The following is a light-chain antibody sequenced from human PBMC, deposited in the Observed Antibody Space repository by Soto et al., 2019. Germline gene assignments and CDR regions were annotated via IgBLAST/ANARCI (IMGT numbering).Light chain of an antibody. V-gene: IGKV1-13*02. J-gene: IGKJ4*01. CDR3: QQFNSYPS. CDR1: QGISSA. CDR2: DAS. Sequence: AIQLTQSPSSLSASVGDRVAITCRASQGISSALAWYQQKPGKLPKLLIYDASSFESGVPSRFTGTTSGTDFTLTISNLQPEDFATYYCQQFNSYPSFGGGTKVEIK.